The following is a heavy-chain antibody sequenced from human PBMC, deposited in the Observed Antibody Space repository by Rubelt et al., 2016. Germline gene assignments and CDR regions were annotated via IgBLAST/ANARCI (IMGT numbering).Heavy chain of an antibody. D-gene: IGHD3-3*01. J-gene: IGHJ6*02. CDR1: GGSISSYY. V-gene: IGHV4-59*01. CDR2: IYYSGST. CDR3: ARNYYDFWSGYPDV. Sequence: QVQLQESGPGLVKPSETLSLTCTVSGGSISSYYWSWIRQPPGKGLEWIGYIYYSGSTNYNPSLKSRVTISVDTSKNQFSLKLSSVTAADTAVYYCARNYYDFWSGYPDVWGQGTTVTVSS.